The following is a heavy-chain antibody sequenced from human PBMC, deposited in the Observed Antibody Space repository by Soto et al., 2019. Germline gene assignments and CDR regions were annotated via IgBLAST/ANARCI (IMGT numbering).Heavy chain of an antibody. Sequence: EVQLVESGGGLVQPGGSLRLSCAASGFTFSSYSMNWVRQAPGKGLEWVSYISSSSRTIYYADSVKGRFTISRDNAKNSLYLQMNSLRAEDTAVYYCARGYCSGGSCYPRDYYYMDVWGKGTTVTVSS. V-gene: IGHV3-48*01. CDR2: ISSSSRTI. CDR1: GFTFSSYS. CDR3: ARGYCSGGSCYPRDYYYMDV. J-gene: IGHJ6*03. D-gene: IGHD2-15*01.